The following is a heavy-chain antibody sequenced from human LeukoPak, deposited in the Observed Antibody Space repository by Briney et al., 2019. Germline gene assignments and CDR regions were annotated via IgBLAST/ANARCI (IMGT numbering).Heavy chain of an antibody. J-gene: IGHJ4*02. CDR2: INGVNGNT. V-gene: IGHV1-3*01. CDR1: GYTFTSYA. D-gene: IGHD3-22*01. Sequence: ASVKVSCKTSGYTFTSYAIHWVRQAPGQRLEWMGWINGVNGNTKYSQKFQGRVTITRDTSASTAYMELGSLRSEDTAVYFCAGTGPLRYDSSAYYYFDYWGQGTLVTVSS. CDR3: AGTGPLRYDSSAYYYFDY.